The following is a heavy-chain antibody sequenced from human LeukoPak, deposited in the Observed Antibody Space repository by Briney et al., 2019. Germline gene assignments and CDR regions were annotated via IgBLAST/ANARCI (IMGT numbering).Heavy chain of an antibody. CDR3: AKVSNIRSDWFDP. J-gene: IGHJ5*02. V-gene: IGHV3-53*04. D-gene: IGHD2/OR15-2a*01. CDR2: IYSGGGT. Sequence: SGGSLRLSCAASGFTFSSYSMIWVRQAPGKWLEWVSVIYSGGGTYYADSVKGRFTISRHDSKNTVYLQMNSLKVEDTAVYYCAKVSNIRSDWFDPWGQGTLVTVYS. CDR1: GFTFSSYS.